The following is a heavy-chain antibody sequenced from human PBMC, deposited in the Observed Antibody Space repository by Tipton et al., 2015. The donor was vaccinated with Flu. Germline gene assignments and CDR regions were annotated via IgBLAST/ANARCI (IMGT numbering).Heavy chain of an antibody. V-gene: IGHV4-31*03. CDR2: IYDSGIT. D-gene: IGHD5-12*01. CDR3: ARCATRRPFSGYDYTGY. Sequence: TLSLTCTVSGGSISSEDYYWSWIRQHPGKGLEWIGYIYDSGITYYNPSLSSRVVISTDTSKNQFYLRLSSVTAADTAVYYCARCATRRPFSGYDYTGYWGQGTLVTVSS. J-gene: IGHJ4*02. CDR1: GGSISSEDYY.